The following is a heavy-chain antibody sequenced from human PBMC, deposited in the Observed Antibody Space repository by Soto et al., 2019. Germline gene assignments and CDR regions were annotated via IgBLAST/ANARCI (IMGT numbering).Heavy chain of an antibody. Sequence: SETLSLTCNVSGGSISSYYWTWIRQPPGKGLEWIGYLYNTGSTNYNPSLKSRVTISLDTSKNQFFLNLSSVTAADTAVYYCAGMSFTVFGDVIDNFYFYGMDVWGQGTTVTVSS. CDR3: AGMSFTVFGDVIDNFYFYGMDV. V-gene: IGHV4-59*03. J-gene: IGHJ6*02. CDR2: LYNTGST. CDR1: GGSISSYY. D-gene: IGHD3-3*01.